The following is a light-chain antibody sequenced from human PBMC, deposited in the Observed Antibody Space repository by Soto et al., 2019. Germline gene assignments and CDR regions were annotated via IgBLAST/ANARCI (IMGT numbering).Light chain of an antibody. CDR1: HSISSL. Sequence: DIQMTQSPSTLSASVGDRVTITCRASHSISSLLAWYQQKPGKAPKVIIYDISNLESAVPSRFSGSGSGTEFTLTISSLQPEDFATYYCQEYNTFSFTFGQGTRLEI. CDR3: QEYNTFSFT. V-gene: IGKV1-5*01. CDR2: DIS. J-gene: IGKJ2*01.